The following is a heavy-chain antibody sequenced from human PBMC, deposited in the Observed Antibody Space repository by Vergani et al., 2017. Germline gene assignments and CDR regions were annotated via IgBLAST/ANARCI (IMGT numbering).Heavy chain of an antibody. CDR3: AGLKEIVVVPAAARYNWYDP. CDR1: GGSIRSGGYY. CDR2: IYYSGST. V-gene: IGHV4-31*03. J-gene: IGHJ5*02. Sequence: QVQLQESGPGLVKPSQTLSLTCTVSGGSIRSGGYYWSWIRQHPGKGLEWIGYIYYSGSTYYNPSLKRRVTISVDTSKNQFSRKLSSVTAADPAVYYCAGLKEIVVVPAAARYNWYDPWGQGTLVTVSS. D-gene: IGHD2-2*01.